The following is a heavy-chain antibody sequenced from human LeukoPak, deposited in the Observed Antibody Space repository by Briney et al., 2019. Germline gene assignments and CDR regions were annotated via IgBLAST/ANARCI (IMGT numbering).Heavy chain of an antibody. CDR3: ARDEDTAMGPIDY. J-gene: IGHJ4*02. V-gene: IGHV3-33*01. D-gene: IGHD5-18*01. Sequence: GSLRLSCAASGFTFSSYGMHWVRQAPGKGLEWVAVIWYDGSNKYYADSVKGRFTISRVNSKNTLYLQMNSLRAEDTAVYYCARDEDTAMGPIDYWGQGTLVTLSS. CDR1: GFTFSSYG. CDR2: IWYDGSNK.